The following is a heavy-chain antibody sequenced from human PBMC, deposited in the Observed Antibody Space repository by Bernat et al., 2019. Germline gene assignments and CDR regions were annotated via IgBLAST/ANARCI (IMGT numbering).Heavy chain of an antibody. CDR3: AREGWSTLAAAGTGADY. CDR1: GFIFSSYG. V-gene: IGHV3-33*01. D-gene: IGHD6-13*01. Sequence: QVQLVESGGGVVQPGKSLTLSCEASGFIFSSYGMHWVRQAPGKGLEWVGVIWWDASNTHYSDAVRGRFIISRDDSKNTLFLQMNSLRGDDTAIYYCAREGWSTLAAAGTGADYWGQGTLVSVSS. J-gene: IGHJ4*02. CDR2: IWWDASNT.